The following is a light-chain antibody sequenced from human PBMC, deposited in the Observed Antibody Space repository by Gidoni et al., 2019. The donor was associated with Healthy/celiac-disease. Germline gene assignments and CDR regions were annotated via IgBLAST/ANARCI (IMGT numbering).Light chain of an antibody. Sequence: QSALTPPRPVSGSPGQSFPISCTGTSSDVGGYNYVSWYQQHPGKAPKLMIHDVSKRPSGVPDRFSGSKSGNTASLTISGLQAEDEADYYCCSYAGSYPYVFGTGTKVTVL. CDR2: DVS. CDR1: SSDVGGYNY. CDR3: CSYAGSYPYV. J-gene: IGLJ1*01. V-gene: IGLV2-11*01.